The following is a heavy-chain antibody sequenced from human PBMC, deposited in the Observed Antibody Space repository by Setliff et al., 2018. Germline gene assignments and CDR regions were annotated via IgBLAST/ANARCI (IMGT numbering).Heavy chain of an antibody. CDR3: ARVRKNDDSNNWYGASYYSYHYAMDV. D-gene: IGHD6-13*01. V-gene: IGHV1-18*01. CDR2: ISADNGNT. J-gene: IGHJ6*02. Sequence: ASVKVSCKASGYTFTTYGISWVQQAPGQGLEWMGWISADNGNTNYAQNLQGRVTMTTDTSTSTAYMELRSLRSDDTAIYYCARVRKNDDSNNWYGASYYSYHYAMDVWGLGTTVTVSS. CDR1: GYTFTTYG.